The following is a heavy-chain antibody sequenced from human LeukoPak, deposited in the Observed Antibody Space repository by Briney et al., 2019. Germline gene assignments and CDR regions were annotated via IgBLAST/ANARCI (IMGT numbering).Heavy chain of an antibody. J-gene: IGHJ4*02. Sequence: GGSLRLSCAASGFNFNSYTMNWVRQAPGKGLQWVANILASGSPTYYADSVKGRFTVSRDDSKNTLYLQMNSLRAEDTAVYYCAKDGGLWVSAHWGDSWGRGTLVTVSS. CDR3: AKDGGLWVSAHWGDS. D-gene: IGHD7-27*01. CDR1: GFNFNSYT. V-gene: IGHV3-23*01. CDR2: ILASGSPT.